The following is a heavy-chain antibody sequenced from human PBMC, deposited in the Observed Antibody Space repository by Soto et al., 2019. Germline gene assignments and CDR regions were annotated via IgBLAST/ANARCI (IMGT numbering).Heavy chain of an antibody. J-gene: IGHJ4*02. CDR1: GGSISSSSYY. V-gene: IGHV4-39*01. D-gene: IGHD3-22*01. CDR3: ARRRFKYYDRSGNYFDY. Sequence: QLQLQESGPGLVKPSETLSLTCTVSGGSISSSSYYWGWIRQPPGKGLEWIGSIYYSGSTYYNPSLKSRVTLSVATYENPFPLKLSSVTVADTAVYYCARRRFKYYDRSGNYFDYWGQGTLVTVSS. CDR2: IYYSGST.